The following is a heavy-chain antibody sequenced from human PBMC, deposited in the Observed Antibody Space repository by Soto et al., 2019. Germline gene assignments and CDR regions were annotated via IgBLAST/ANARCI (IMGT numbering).Heavy chain of an antibody. CDR1: GCTFGNYA. CDR3: SKADYYGANSGPFGD. CDR2: ISWNSGII. V-gene: IGHV3-9*01. D-gene: IGHD4-17*01. Sequence: GGSLRRSGAAAGCTFGNYAIHWVRQAPGKSLEWVSEISWNSGIIGCADSSKGRFTISKDNAKNSLYLEVNSLRAEDTAWYNCSKADYYGANSGPFGDCGEGXGVTVS. J-gene: IGHJ4*02.